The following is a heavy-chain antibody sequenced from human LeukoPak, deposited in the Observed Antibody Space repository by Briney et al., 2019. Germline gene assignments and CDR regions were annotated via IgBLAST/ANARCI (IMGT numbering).Heavy chain of an antibody. CDR3: AKEEAWIQPEYGMDV. CDR2: ISGSGGST. J-gene: IGHJ6*02. V-gene: IGHV3-23*01. Sequence: GGSLRLSCAASGFPFSSYAMSWVRQAPGRGLEWVSAISGSGGSTYYADSVKGRFTISRDNSKNTLYPQMNSLRAEDTAVYYCAKEEAWIQPEYGMDVWGQGTTVTVSS. CDR1: GFPFSSYA. D-gene: IGHD5-18*01.